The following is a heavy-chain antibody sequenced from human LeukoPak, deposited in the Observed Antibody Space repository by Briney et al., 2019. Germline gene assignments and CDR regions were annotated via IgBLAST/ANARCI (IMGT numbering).Heavy chain of an antibody. Sequence: GSSVKVSCKASGGTFSSYAINWVRQATGQGLEWMGWMDPNSGNTGYAQKFQGRVTMTRNTSISTAYMELSSLRSEDTAVYYCARGPYSSSWYHSPDWFDPWGQGTLVTVSS. J-gene: IGHJ5*02. CDR1: GGTFSSYA. V-gene: IGHV1-8*02. CDR3: ARGPYSSSWYHSPDWFDP. CDR2: MDPNSGNT. D-gene: IGHD6-13*01.